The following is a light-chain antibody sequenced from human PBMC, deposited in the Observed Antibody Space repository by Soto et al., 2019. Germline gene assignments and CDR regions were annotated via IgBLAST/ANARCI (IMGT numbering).Light chain of an antibody. Sequence: QSALTQPPSASGSPGQSVIISCTGTSSDVGGYNYVSWYQQYPGRAHKLMIYEVTKRPSGVPDRFSGSKSGNTASLTVSGLQAEDEADYYCSSYAASNNFYFVFGGGTKVTVL. V-gene: IGLV2-8*01. CDR3: SSYAASNNFYFV. J-gene: IGLJ3*02. CDR1: SSDVGGYNY. CDR2: EVT.